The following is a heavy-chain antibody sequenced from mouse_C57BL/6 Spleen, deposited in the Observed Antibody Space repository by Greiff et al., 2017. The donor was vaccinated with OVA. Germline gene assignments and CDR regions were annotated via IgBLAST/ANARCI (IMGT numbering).Heavy chain of an antibody. V-gene: IGHV5-6*01. CDR3: ARPGRDEYYFDD. Sequence: EVQVVESGGDLVKPGGSLKLSCAASGFTFSSYGMSWVRQTPDKRLEWVATISSGGSYTYYPDSVKGRFTISRDNAKNTLYLQMSSLKSEDTAMDDCARPGRDEYYFDDWGQGTTLTVSS. CDR1: GFTFSSYG. D-gene: IGHD3-3*01. J-gene: IGHJ2*01. CDR2: ISSGGSYT.